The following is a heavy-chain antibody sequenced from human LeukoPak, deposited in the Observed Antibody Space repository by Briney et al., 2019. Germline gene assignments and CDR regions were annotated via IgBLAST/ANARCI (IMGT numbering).Heavy chain of an antibody. CDR2: INSDGTTI. D-gene: IGHD6-19*01. Sequence: GGSLRLSCAASGFTFTSYEMNWVRQAPGKGLEWVSYINSDGTTIYYADSVKGRFTISRDYAKNSLYLQMNSLRAEDTAIYYCARERAVAGADFDYWGQGTLVTVSS. J-gene: IGHJ4*02. CDR1: GFTFTSYE. CDR3: ARERAVAGADFDY. V-gene: IGHV3-48*03.